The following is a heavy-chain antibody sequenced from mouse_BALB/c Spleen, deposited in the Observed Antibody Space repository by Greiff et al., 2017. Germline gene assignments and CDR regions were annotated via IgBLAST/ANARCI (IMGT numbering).Heavy chain of an antibody. CDR3: ARGYAIRVYYAMDY. CDR2: IDPANGNT. J-gene: IGHJ4*01. Sequence: EVQLQQSGAELVKPGASVKLSCTASGFNIKDTYMHWVKQRPEQGLEWIGRIDPANGNTKYDPKFQGKATITADTSSNTAYLQLSSLTSEDTAVYYCARGYAIRVYYAMDYWGQGTSVTVSS. D-gene: IGHD2-10*02. V-gene: IGHV14-3*02. CDR1: GFNIKDTY.